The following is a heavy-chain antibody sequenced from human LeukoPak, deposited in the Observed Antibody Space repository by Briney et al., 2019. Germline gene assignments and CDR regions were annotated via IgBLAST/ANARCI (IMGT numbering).Heavy chain of an antibody. CDR3: ARLWFGEIFNWFDP. CDR2: SNPNSGGT. CDR1: GYTFTGYY. J-gene: IGHJ5*02. Sequence: ASVKVSCKASGYTFTGYYMHWVRQAPGQGLEWMGWSNPNSGGTNYAQKFQGRVTMTRDTSISTAYMELSRLRSDDTAVYYCARLWFGEIFNWFDPWGQGTLVTVSS. D-gene: IGHD3-10*01. V-gene: IGHV1-2*02.